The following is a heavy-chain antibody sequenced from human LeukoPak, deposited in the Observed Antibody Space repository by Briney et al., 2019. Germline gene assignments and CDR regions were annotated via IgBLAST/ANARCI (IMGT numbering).Heavy chain of an antibody. CDR3: AKDPAHEDFDY. CDR1: GFTFSSYW. Sequence: GGSLRLSCAASGFTFSSYWMHWVRQAPGKGLVWVSRINSDGSSTIHADSVKGRFTISRDNSKNTLYLQMNSLRAEDTAVYYCAKDPAHEDFDYWGQGTLVTVSS. CDR2: INSDGSST. V-gene: IGHV3-74*01. J-gene: IGHJ4*02.